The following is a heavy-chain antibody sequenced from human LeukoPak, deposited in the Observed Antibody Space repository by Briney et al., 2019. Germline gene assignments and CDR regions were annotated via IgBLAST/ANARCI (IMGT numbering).Heavy chain of an antibody. D-gene: IGHD5-24*01. Sequence: GASVKVSCKASGYTFINYDINWVRQATGQGLQWMGWMNPNSGHTGYAQKFQGRVTITADESTSTAYMELSSLRSEDTAVYYCARDGASRGMATITYYYYYMDVWGKGTTVTVSS. V-gene: IGHV1-8*03. CDR1: GYTFINYD. CDR2: MNPNSGHT. CDR3: ARDGASRGMATITYYYYYMDV. J-gene: IGHJ6*03.